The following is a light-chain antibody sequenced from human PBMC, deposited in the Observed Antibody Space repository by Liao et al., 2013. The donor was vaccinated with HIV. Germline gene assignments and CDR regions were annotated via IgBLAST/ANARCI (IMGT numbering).Light chain of an antibody. CDR1: RLGDKR. CDR2: QDT. J-gene: IGLJ3*02. V-gene: IGLV3-1*01. CDR3: LAWDSYSWV. Sequence: SYELTQPPSVSVSPGQTASLTCSGHRLGDKRTCWYQQKAGQSPVLVIYQDTKRPSGIPERFSGSNSGNTATLTITETQLIDEADYYCLAWDSYSWVFGGGTELTVL.